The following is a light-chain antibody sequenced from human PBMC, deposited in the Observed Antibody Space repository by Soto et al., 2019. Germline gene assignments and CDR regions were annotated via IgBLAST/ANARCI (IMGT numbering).Light chain of an antibody. V-gene: IGKV3-20*01. Sequence: EVLLTQSPGTLSLSPGERATLSCRASQIVGSTFLAWYQQKPGQAPRLRIYGASTRATGIPDRFSGSGSGTDFTLTISRVEPEDFAVYYCQQYGSSVWTFGQGTRVEIK. CDR3: QQYGSSVWT. J-gene: IGKJ1*01. CDR2: GAS. CDR1: QIVGSTF.